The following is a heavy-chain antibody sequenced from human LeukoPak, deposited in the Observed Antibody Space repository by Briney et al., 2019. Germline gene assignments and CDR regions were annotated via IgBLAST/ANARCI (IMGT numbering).Heavy chain of an antibody. J-gene: IGHJ3*02. Sequence: SETLSLTCTVSGGSISSSSYYWGWIRQPPGKGLEWIGSIYYSGSTYYNPSLKSRVTISVDTSKNQSSLKLSSVTAADTAVYYCAGDYSNYPDAFDIWGQGTMVTVSS. V-gene: IGHV4-39*01. CDR2: IYYSGST. CDR1: GGSISSSSYY. D-gene: IGHD4-11*01. CDR3: AGDYSNYPDAFDI.